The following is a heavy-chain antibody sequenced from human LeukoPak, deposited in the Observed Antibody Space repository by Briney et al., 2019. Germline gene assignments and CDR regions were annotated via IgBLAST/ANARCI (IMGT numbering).Heavy chain of an antibody. Sequence: ASVKVSCKASGYTFTSYGISWVRQAPGQGLEWMGWISAYNGNTNYAQKLQGRVTMTTDTSTSTAYMELRSLRSDDTAVYYCARDLRAYVWGSYRSCLGYWGQGTLVTVSS. CDR1: GYTFTSYG. CDR3: ARDLRAYVWGSYRSCLGY. V-gene: IGHV1-18*01. CDR2: ISAYNGNT. J-gene: IGHJ4*02. D-gene: IGHD3-16*02.